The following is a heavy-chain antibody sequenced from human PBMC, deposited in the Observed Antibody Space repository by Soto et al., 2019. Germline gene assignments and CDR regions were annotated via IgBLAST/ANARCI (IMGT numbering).Heavy chain of an antibody. CDR1: GFTFRSYA. CDR2: ISSSSSYT. CDR3: ARGYCSGCSCYDGPARI. Sequence: GSLRLSCAASGFTFRSYAMSWVRQAPGKGLEWVSYISSSSSYTNYADSVKGRFTISRDNAKNSLYLQMNSLRAEDTAVYYCARGYCSGCSCYDGPARIWGQGTMVTVSS. V-gene: IGHV3-21*05. D-gene: IGHD2-15*01. J-gene: IGHJ3*02.